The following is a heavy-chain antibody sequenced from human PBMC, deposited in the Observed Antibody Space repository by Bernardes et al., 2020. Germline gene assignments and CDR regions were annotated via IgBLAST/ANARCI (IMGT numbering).Heavy chain of an antibody. D-gene: IGHD3-22*01. CDR3: ASNYDSSGYHGGAFDI. J-gene: IGHJ3*02. V-gene: IGHV1-18*01. CDR2: ISAYNGNT. Sequence: ASVKVSCKASGYTFTSYGISWVRQAPGQGLEWMGWISAYNGNTNYAQKLQGRVTMTTDTSTSTAYMELRSLRSDDTAVYYCASNYDSSGYHGGAFDIWGQGTMVTVSS. CDR1: GYTFTSYG.